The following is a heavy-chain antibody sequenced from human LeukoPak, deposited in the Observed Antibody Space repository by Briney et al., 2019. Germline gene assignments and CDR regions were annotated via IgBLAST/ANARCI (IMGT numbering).Heavy chain of an antibody. Sequence: TLSLTCTVSGGSISSGDYYWSWIRQPPGKGLEWIGYMYYSGSTYYNPSLKSRVTISVDTSKNHFSLKLSSVTAADTAVYYCARVNTTYYDFWSGYYTHYYYMDVWGKGTTVTVSS. D-gene: IGHD3-3*01. CDR1: GGSISSGDYY. CDR2: MYYSGST. CDR3: ARVNTTYYDFWSGYYTHYYYMDV. J-gene: IGHJ6*03. V-gene: IGHV4-30-4*08.